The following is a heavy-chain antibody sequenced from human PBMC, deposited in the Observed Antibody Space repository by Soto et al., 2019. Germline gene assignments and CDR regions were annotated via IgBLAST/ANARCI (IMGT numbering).Heavy chain of an antibody. CDR2: IYYSGST. V-gene: IGHV4-59*08. CDR3: ARASYGTFDY. Sequence: QVQLQESGPGLVKPSETLSLTCTVSGGSISSYYWSWIRQPPGKGLEWIGYIYYSGSTNYNPSLNSRVTISVDTSKNQFSLKLSSVTAADTAVYDCARASYGTFDYWGQGTLVTVSS. J-gene: IGHJ4*02. D-gene: IGHD1-1*01. CDR1: GGSISSYY.